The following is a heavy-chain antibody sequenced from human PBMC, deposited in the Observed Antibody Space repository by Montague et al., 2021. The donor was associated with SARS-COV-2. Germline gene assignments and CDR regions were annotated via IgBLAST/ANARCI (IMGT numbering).Heavy chain of an antibody. Sequence: LRLSCAGSGFTFSDFYINWVRQAPGKGLEWLSFITGTNNGIRYSDSVKGRFTVSRDNAHSSVYLHLDSLTAEDTAVYYCARSLFYGSGGYFDFWGQGTLVAVSS. CDR3: ARSLFYGSGGYFDF. CDR2: ITGTNNGI. D-gene: IGHD3-10*01. CDR1: GFTFSDFY. V-gene: IGHV3-11*03. J-gene: IGHJ4*02.